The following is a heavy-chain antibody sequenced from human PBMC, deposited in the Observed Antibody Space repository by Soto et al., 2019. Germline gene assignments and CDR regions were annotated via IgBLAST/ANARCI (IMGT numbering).Heavy chain of an antibody. CDR1: GFSLSNARMG. CDR3: ARIHLGFWSGYWGGYYYYGMDV. D-gene: IGHD3-3*01. J-gene: IGHJ6*02. CDR2: IFSNDEK. Sequence: GPTLVNPTETLTLTCTVPGFSLSNARMGVSWIRQPPGKALEWLAHIFSNDEKSYSTSLKSRLTISKDTSKSQVVLTMTNMVPVDTATYCCARIHLGFWSGYWGGYYYYGMDVWGQGTTVTVSS. V-gene: IGHV2-26*01.